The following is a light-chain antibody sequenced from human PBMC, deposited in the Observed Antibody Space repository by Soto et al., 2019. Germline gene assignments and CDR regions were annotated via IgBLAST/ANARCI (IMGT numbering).Light chain of an antibody. CDR1: QSVNGR. J-gene: IGKJ5*01. CDR3: QQYGGSPIT. CDR2: GVS. Sequence: EIVLTQSPGTLSLSPWERGTLSCRASQSVNGRLAWYQQKPGQSPTLLIHGVSNRASAAPYRFSGRGSGTDFTLVIDRVEPEDFAVYYCQQYGGSPITFGQGTRLEIK. V-gene: IGKV3-20*01.